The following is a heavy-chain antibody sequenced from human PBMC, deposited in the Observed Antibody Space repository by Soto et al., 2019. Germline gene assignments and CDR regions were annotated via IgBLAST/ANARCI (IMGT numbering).Heavy chain of an antibody. D-gene: IGHD3-10*01. CDR2: ISGSGGST. CDR1: GFPFSIYA. V-gene: IGHV3-23*01. Sequence: PGGSMTLCCTSSGFPFSIYARSLVRHAPGKGLEWVSAISGSGGSTYYADSVKGRFTISRDNSKNTLYLQMNSLRAEDTAVYYCAKDRRGLRSGFDYWGQGTLGTVSS. J-gene: IGHJ4*02. CDR3: AKDRRGLRSGFDY.